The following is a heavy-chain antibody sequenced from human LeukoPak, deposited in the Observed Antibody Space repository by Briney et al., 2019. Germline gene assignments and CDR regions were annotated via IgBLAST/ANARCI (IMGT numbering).Heavy chain of an antibody. V-gene: IGHV4-34*01. D-gene: IGHD6-13*01. CDR1: GGSFSGYC. Sequence: SETLSLTCAVYGGSFSGYCWRWIRQPPGKGLEWIGEINHSGSTNYNPSLKSRVTISVDTSKNQFSLKLSSVTAADTAVYYCASVDVVAAARSRVDYWGQGTLVTVSS. CDR3: ASVDVVAAARSRVDY. J-gene: IGHJ4*02. CDR2: INHSGST.